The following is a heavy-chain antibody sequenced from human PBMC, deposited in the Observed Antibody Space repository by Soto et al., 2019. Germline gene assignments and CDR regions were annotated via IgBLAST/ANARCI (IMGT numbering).Heavy chain of an antibody. CDR1: GFSFSTYS. J-gene: IGHJ4*02. CDR3: ARWDGYGDV. V-gene: IGHV3-23*01. CDR2: LSGGGSNT. Sequence: LRLSCAASGFSFSTYSMAWVRQTPGKGLAWVSGLSGGGSNTFYADSVQGRFTISVDNSKNTVYLQMNSLRVEDTAVYYCARWDGYGDVWGQGTLVTVSS. D-gene: IGHD4-17*01.